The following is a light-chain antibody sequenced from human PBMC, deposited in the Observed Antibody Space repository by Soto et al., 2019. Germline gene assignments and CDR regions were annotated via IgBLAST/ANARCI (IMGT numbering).Light chain of an antibody. V-gene: IGKV1-33*01. J-gene: IGKJ3*01. CDR1: QDISNY. CDR2: DAS. Sequence: DIQMTQSPSSLSASVGDRVTITCQASQDISNYLNWYQQKPGKAPKLLIYDASNLKTGVPSRFSGSGSGTDFTFTISSLQPEDVATYYCQHYDNLPFTFGPGTKVDIK. CDR3: QHYDNLPFT.